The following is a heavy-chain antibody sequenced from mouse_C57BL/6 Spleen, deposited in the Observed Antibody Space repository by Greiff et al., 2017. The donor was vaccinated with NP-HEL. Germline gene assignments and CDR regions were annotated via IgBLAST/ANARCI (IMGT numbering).Heavy chain of an antibody. CDR3: TPGRITTATFAY. Sequence: EVQLQESGAELVRPGASVKLSCTASGFNIKDDYMHWVKQRPEQGLEWIGWIDPENGDTEYASKFQGKAPITADTSSNTADLQLSSLTSEDTAVYYCTPGRITTATFAYWGQGTLVTVSA. CDR2: IDPENGDT. D-gene: IGHD1-1*01. J-gene: IGHJ3*01. V-gene: IGHV14-4*01. CDR1: GFNIKDDY.